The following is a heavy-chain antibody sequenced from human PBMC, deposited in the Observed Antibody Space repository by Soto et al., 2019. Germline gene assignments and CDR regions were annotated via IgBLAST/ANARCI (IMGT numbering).Heavy chain of an antibody. CDR1: GYTFTTYY. CDR3: TSDTSRDSSARGWFDP. D-gene: IGHD6-13*01. CDR2: INPNTGGT. V-gene: IGHV1-2*02. Sequence: ASVKVSCKASGYTFTTYYIHWVRQAPGQGPEWMGWINPNTGGTHYSQGFQGRVTMTRDTSISTAYMELSSLGSDDTAVYYCTSDTSRDSSARGWFDPWGPGTLVTVSS. J-gene: IGHJ5*02.